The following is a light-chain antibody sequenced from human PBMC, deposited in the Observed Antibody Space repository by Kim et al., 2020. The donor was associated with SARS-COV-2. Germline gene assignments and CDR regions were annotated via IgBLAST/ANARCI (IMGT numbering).Light chain of an antibody. J-gene: IGLJ3*02. CDR2: DVT. CDR3: TSYTTYSSSSAWV. V-gene: IGLV2-14*04. CDR1: SSDVGAYNY. Sequence: ITISCTGTSSDVGAYNYVSWYQQHPGKAPKLMIYDVTKRPSGVSNRFSGSKSGNTASLTISGLQAEDEAHYYCTSYTTYSSSSAWVFGGGTQLTVL.